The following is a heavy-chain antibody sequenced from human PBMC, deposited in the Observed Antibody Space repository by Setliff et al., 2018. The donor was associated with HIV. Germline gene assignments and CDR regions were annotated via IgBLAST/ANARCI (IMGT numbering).Heavy chain of an antibody. CDR3: ARAPTHYFGNNKSSWPDAFDI. D-gene: IGHD3-10*01. J-gene: IGHJ3*02. Sequence: SETLSLTCNVPGGLISSGSYYWSWVRQPAGKGLEWIGRAYISGSTDYNPSLNGRVTISIDMSKSQFSLKLNSVTAADTAVYYCARAPTHYFGNNKSSWPDAFDIWGLGTMVTVSS. CDR1: GGLISSGSYY. V-gene: IGHV4-61*02. CDR2: AYISGST.